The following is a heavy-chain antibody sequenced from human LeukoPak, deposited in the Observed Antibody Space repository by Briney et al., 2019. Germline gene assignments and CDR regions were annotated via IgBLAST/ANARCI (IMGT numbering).Heavy chain of an antibody. D-gene: IGHD5-18*01. V-gene: IGHV1-18*01. CDR3: ARDLRGYSYGYYAFDI. CDR2: ISAYNGNT. J-gene: IGHJ3*02. CDR1: GYTFTSYG. Sequence: ASVKVSCKASGYTFTSYGISWVRQAPGQGLEWMGWISAYNGNTNYAQELQGRVTMTTDTSTSTAYMELRSLRSDDTAVYYCARDLRGYSYGYYAFDIWGQGTMVTVSS.